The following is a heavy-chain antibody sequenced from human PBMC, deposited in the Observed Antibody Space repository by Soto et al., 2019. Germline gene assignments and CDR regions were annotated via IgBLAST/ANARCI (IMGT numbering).Heavy chain of an antibody. CDR1: GGSISGHA. J-gene: IGHJ4*02. V-gene: IGHV4-4*07. CDR2: IYPSGST. D-gene: IGHD5-12*01. Sequence: PSETLSLTCTVSGGSISGHAWIWVRQPAGRGLEWLGHIYPSGSTSYNPSLRSRVTMSLDTSNNQIFLNLTSVTAADTAVFYCVRGRSYSVYDFWGQGTLVTVSS. CDR3: VRGRSYSVYDF.